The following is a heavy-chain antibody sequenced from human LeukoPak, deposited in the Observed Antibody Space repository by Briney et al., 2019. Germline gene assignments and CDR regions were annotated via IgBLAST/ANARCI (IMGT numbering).Heavy chain of an antibody. D-gene: IGHD2-2*01. V-gene: IGHV4-59*01. J-gene: IGHJ5*02. CDR1: GGSFSGYY. CDR2: IYYSGST. CDR3: ARTTEDCSSTSCYQYWFDP. Sequence: SETLSLTCAVYGGSFSGYYWSWIRQPPGKGLEWIGYIYYSGSTNYNPSLKSRVTISVDTSKNQFSLKLNSVTAADTAVYYCARTTEDCSSTSCYQYWFDPRGQGTLVTVSS.